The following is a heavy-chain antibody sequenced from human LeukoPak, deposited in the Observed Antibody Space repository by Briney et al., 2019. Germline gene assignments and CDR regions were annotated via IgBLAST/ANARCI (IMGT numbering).Heavy chain of an antibody. V-gene: IGHV4-34*01. Sequence: PSETLSLTCAVYGESFSDYYWTWIRKPPGKGLEWIGEINHSRSTNYSPSLKSRVTISLDTSKNQLSLRLSSVTAADTAVYYCAGKTDYWGQGALVTVSS. CDR2: INHSRST. CDR1: GESFSDYY. J-gene: IGHJ4*02. CDR3: AGKTDY.